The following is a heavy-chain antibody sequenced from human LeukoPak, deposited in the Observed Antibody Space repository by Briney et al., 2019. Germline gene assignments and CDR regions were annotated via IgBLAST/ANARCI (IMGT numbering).Heavy chain of an antibody. CDR3: AILPRTTWGY. D-gene: IGHD7-27*01. J-gene: IGHJ4*02. Sequence: GGSLRLSCAVSGFPFSAYWMSWVRQAPGKGLEWVDTINHDGSEKYYVDSGKGRFTISRDNAKNSAFMQMNSLRAEDTAVYYCAILPRTTWGYWGQGTLVTVSS. CDR2: INHDGSEK. CDR1: GFPFSAYW. V-gene: IGHV3-7*02.